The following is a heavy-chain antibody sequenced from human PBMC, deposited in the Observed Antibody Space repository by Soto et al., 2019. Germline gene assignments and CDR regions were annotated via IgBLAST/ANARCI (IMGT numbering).Heavy chain of an antibody. D-gene: IGHD6-13*01. Sequence: QVQLVQSGAEVKKPGSSVKVSCKASGGTFSSYTISWVRQAPGQGLEWMGRIIPILGIANYAQKFQGRVTITADKSTSTAYMELSSLRSEGTAVYYCARDRRGSSWPIFGYWGQGTLVTVSS. CDR3: ARDRRGSSWPIFGY. CDR2: IIPILGIA. V-gene: IGHV1-69*08. CDR1: GGTFSSYT. J-gene: IGHJ4*02.